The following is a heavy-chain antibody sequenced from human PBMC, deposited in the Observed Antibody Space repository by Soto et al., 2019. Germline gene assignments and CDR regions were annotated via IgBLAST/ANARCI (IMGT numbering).Heavy chain of an antibody. CDR1: GGSISSYY. CDR2: IYYSGST. Sequence: SETLSLTCTVSGGSISSYYWSWIRQPPGKGLEWIGYIYYSGSTNYNPSLKSRVTISVDTSKNQFSLKLSSVTAADTAVYYCARVAGYGVGSIWGQGTMVTVSS. D-gene: IGHD4-17*01. CDR3: ARVAGYGVGSI. J-gene: IGHJ3*02. V-gene: IGHV4-59*01.